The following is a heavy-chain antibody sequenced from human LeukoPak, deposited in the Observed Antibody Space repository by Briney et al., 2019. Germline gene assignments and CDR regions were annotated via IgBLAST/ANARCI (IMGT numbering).Heavy chain of an antibody. CDR2: INSDASST. V-gene: IGHV3-74*01. CDR3: ARALGRYFDWRDAFDI. Sequence: GGSLRLSCAASGFTFSSYWMHWVRQAPGKGLVWVSRINSDASSTSYADSVKGRFTISRDNAKNTLYLQMNSLRAEDTAVYYCARALGRYFDWRDAFDIWGQGTMVTVSS. CDR1: GFTFSSYW. J-gene: IGHJ3*02. D-gene: IGHD3-9*01.